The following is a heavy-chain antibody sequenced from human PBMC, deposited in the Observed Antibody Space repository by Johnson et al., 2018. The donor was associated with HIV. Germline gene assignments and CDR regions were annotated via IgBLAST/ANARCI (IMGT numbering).Heavy chain of an antibody. J-gene: IGHJ3*02. CDR1: GFTFSSYG. Sequence: QVQLVESGGGVVQPGTSLRLSCAASGFTFSSYGMHWVRQAPGKGLEWVAVIWYDGSNKYYADSVKGRFTISRDNSKNTLYLQMNSLRAEDTAGYYCARERPGSGYDWGDAFDIWGQGTMVTVSS. CDR3: ARERPGSGYDWGDAFDI. D-gene: IGHD5-12*01. V-gene: IGHV3-33*01. CDR2: IWYDGSNK.